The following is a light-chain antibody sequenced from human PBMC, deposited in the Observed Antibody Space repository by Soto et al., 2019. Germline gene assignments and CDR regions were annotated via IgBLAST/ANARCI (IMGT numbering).Light chain of an antibody. CDR2: LNSDGSH. V-gene: IGLV4-69*02. Sequence: QLVLTQSPSASASLGASVKLTCPLSSGHSSYAIAWHQQQPEKGPRYLMKLNSDGSHSKGDGIPDRFSGSSSGAERYLTISSLQSEDEADYYWQTWGTGTHVVFGGGTKLTVL. CDR1: SGHSSYA. J-gene: IGLJ2*01. CDR3: QTWGTGTHVV.